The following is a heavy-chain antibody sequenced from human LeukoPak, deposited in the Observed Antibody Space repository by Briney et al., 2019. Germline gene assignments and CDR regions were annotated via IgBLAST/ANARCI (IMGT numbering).Heavy chain of an antibody. CDR1: GFTFSDYY. J-gene: IGHJ4*02. CDR3: ARDQDYSNYGDY. Sequence: GGSLRLSCAASGFTFSDYYMSWIHQAPGKGLEWVSYISSSGRTIYYADSVQGRFTISRDNAKNSLYLQMNSLRAEDTAVYYCARDQDYSNYGDYWGQGTLVTVSS. D-gene: IGHD4-11*01. CDR2: ISSSGRTI. V-gene: IGHV3-11*04.